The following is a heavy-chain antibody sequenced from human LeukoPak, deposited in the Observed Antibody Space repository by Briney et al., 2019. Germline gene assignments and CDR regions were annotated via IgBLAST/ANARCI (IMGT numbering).Heavy chain of an antibody. CDR3: ARGYWWLVHDWAYYYYGMDV. Sequence: LETLSLTCAVSGGSISSSNWWSWVRQPPGKGLEWIGEIYHSGSTNYNPSLKSRVTISVDKSKNQFSLKLSSVTAADTAVYYCARGYWWLVHDWAYYYYGMDVWGQGTTVTVSS. CDR2: IYHSGST. J-gene: IGHJ6*02. CDR1: GGSISSSNW. D-gene: IGHD6-19*01. V-gene: IGHV4-4*02.